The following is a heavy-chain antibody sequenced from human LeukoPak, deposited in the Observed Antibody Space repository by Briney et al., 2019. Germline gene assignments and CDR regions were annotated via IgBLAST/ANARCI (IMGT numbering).Heavy chain of an antibody. D-gene: IGHD2-21*01. CDR2: MSSSGTTI. J-gene: IGHJ6*02. V-gene: IGHV3-48*03. CDR1: GFTFSSYE. Sequence: GGSLRLSCAASGFTFSSYEVIWVRQAPGKGLEWVSYMSSSGTTIHYVDSVKGRFRNSRDNAKNTVYLEMNSLRSEDTAVYHCARSLIPLGMDVWGQGTTVTVSS. CDR3: ARSLIPLGMDV.